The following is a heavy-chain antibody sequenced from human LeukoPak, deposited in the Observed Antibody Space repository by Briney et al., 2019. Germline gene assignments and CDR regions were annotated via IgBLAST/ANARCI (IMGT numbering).Heavy chain of an antibody. V-gene: IGHV3-30*18. Sequence: GRSLRLSCAASGFTFSSYGMHWVRQAPGKGLDWVAVISDDGTSKHYTDPVKGRFTVSRDTSKNTVYLQMNSLRTEDTAVYYCAKVLLSYVDYWGQGTQVTVSS. CDR1: GFTFSSYG. CDR3: AKVLLSYVDY. CDR2: ISDDGTSK. J-gene: IGHJ4*02.